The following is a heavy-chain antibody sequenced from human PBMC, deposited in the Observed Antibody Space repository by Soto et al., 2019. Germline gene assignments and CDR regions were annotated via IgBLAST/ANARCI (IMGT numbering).Heavy chain of an antibody. D-gene: IGHD3-9*01. CDR1: GFSLSTSGMC. Sequence: SGPTLVNPTRTLTLTCTFSGFSLSTSGMCVSWIRQPPGKALEWLARIDWDDDKYYSTSLKTRLTISKDTSKNQVVLTMTNMDPVDTATYYCARIRCKRYFDWLPHFDYWGQGTLVTVSS. V-gene: IGHV2-70*11. J-gene: IGHJ4*02. CDR2: IDWDDDK. CDR3: ARIRCKRYFDWLPHFDY.